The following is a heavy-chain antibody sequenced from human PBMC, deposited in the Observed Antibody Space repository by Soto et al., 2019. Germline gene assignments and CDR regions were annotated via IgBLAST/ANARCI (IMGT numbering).Heavy chain of an antibody. CDR1: GGSISSYY. D-gene: IGHD2-2*01. J-gene: IGHJ6*03. V-gene: IGHV4-59*01. CDR2: IYYSGST. Sequence: PSETLSLTCTVSGGSISSYYWSWIRQPPGKGLEWIGYIYYSGSTNYNPSLKSRVTISVDTSKNQFSLKLSSVTAADTAVYYCARDIVVVPAAVTRLSRDYYYMDVWGKGTTVTVSS. CDR3: ARDIVVVPAAVTRLSRDYYYMDV.